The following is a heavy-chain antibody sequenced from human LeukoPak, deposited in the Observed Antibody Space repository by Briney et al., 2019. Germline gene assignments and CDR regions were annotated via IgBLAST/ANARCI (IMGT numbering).Heavy chain of an antibody. V-gene: IGHV3-30*01. CDR3: ARDKLRGSAGNYYYMDV. CDR1: GFTFSSYA. Sequence: GGSLRLSCAASGFTFSSYAMHWVRQAPGKGLEWVAVISYDGNNKYYADSVKGRFTISRDNSKNTVYLQMNSLRDDDTAVYYCARDKLRGSAGNYYYMDVWGKGTTVTVSS. CDR2: ISYDGNNK. D-gene: IGHD1-26*01. J-gene: IGHJ6*03.